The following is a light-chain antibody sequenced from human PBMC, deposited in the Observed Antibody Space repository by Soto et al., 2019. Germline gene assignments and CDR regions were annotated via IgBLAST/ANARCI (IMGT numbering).Light chain of an antibody. CDR1: QGISHY. Sequence: DIQMTQSPSSLSASVGDRVTITCRASQGISHYLAWYQQKPGKVPKLLIYAASTLQSGVPSRFSGSGSGTDFTLAISSLQPEDVATYYCQKYNSAPHTFGQGTKVEIK. CDR3: QKYNSAPHT. J-gene: IGKJ1*01. V-gene: IGKV1-27*01. CDR2: AAS.